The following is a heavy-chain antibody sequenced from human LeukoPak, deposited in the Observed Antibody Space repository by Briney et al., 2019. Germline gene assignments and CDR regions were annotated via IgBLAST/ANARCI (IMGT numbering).Heavy chain of an antibody. Sequence: PGGSLRLSCAASGFTFSSYGMHWVRQAPGKGLEWVALISYDGSNKYYADSVKGRFTISRDNSKNTLYLQMNSLRAEDTAVYYCAKALLPHSGSYSAHFDYWGQGTLVTVSS. CDR1: GFTFSSYG. CDR3: AKALLPHSGSYSAHFDY. D-gene: IGHD1-26*01. V-gene: IGHV3-30*18. J-gene: IGHJ4*02. CDR2: ISYDGSNK.